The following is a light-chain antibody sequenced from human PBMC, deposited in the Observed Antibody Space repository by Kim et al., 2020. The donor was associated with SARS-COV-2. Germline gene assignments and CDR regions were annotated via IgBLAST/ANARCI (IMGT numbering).Light chain of an antibody. V-gene: IGKV2-28*01. CDR1: QSLLHSNGYNY. Sequence: DIVMPQSPLSLPVTPGEPASISCRSSQSLLHSNGYNYLDWYLQKPAQSPQLLIYLGSNRASGVPARFSGSGSGTDFTLKLSRVEAEDVWVYYCMQALQTSVTFGGGTKVDIK. CDR3: MQALQTSVT. CDR2: LGS. J-gene: IGKJ4*01.